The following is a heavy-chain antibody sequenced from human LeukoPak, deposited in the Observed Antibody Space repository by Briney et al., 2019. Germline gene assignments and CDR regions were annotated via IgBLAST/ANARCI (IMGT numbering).Heavy chain of an antibody. J-gene: IGHJ4*02. Sequence: GGSLRLSCAASGFTVSSNYMSWVRQAPGKGLEWVSSISSSSSYIYYADSVKGRFTISRDNAKNSLYLQMNSLRAEDTAVYYCARDPVAGIGYWGQGTLVTVSS. CDR3: ARDPVAGIGY. CDR2: ISSSSSYI. V-gene: IGHV3-21*01. CDR1: GFTVSSNY. D-gene: IGHD6-19*01.